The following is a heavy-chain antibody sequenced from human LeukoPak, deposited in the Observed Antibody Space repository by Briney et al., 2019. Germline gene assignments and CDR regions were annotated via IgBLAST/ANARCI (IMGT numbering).Heavy chain of an antibody. V-gene: IGHV4-39*07. D-gene: IGHD3-3*01. CDR2: IYYSGST. CDR1: GGSISSNYY. Sequence: SETLSLTCTVSGGSISSNYYWGWIRQPPGKGLEWIGNIYYSGSTYYSPSLKSRVTISIDTSKNQFSLKLSSLTAADTAVYYCARVGVLEWLPEYFQHWGQGTLVTVSS. CDR3: ARVGVLEWLPEYFQH. J-gene: IGHJ1*01.